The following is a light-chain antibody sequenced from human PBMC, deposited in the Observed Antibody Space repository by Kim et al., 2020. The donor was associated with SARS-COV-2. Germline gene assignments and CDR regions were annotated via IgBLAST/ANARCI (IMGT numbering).Light chain of an antibody. Sequence: GQSSTRSCTGTSSDVGGCTYGSGYQQHPGKAPELMIYEVSNRPSGVSNRFAGSKSGNTASLTISGLQAEDEADYYCSSYTSSSTYVFGTGTKVTVL. V-gene: IGLV2-14*01. CDR1: SSDVGGCTY. J-gene: IGLJ1*01. CDR2: EVS. CDR3: SSYTSSSTYV.